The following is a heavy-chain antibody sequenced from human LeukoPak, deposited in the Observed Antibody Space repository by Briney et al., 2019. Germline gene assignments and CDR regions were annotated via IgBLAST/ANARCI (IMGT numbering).Heavy chain of an antibody. Sequence: SETLSLTCTVSGDSISSSNYFWGWIRQPPGKGLEWLGEISYSGITYYNPSLKSRVTISMDTSKNQFSLNLNSVTASDTTVYYCARRSPLVAVTTAHYYDYWGPGTLVTVSS. D-gene: IGHD2-21*02. CDR1: GDSISSSNYF. J-gene: IGHJ4*02. CDR2: ISYSGIT. CDR3: ARRSPLVAVTTAHYYDY. V-gene: IGHV4-39*01.